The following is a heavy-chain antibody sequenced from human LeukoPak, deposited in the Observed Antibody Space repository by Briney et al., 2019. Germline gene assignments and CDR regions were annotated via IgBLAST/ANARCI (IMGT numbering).Heavy chain of an antibody. CDR1: GFTFSTYG. CDR2: IKQDGSEK. V-gene: IGHV3-7*01. J-gene: IGHJ6*02. CDR3: ARRGYYHYYYYYGMDV. Sequence: GGSLRLSCAASGFTFSTYGMHWVRQAPGKGLEWVANIKQDGSEKYYVDSVKGRFTISRDNAKNSLYLQMNSLRAEDTAVYYCARRGYYHYYYYYGMDVWGQGTTVTVSS. D-gene: IGHD5-18*01.